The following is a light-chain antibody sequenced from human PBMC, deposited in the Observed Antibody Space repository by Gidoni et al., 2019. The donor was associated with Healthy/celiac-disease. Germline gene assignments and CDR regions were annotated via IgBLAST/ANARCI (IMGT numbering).Light chain of an antibody. J-gene: IGKJ1*01. CDR1: QSISSW. V-gene: IGKV1-5*03. CDR2: KAS. CDR3: QQYNSNHRT. Sequence: DIQMTQSPSTLSASVGDRVTITCRASQSISSWLAWYQQKPGKAPKLLIYKASSLESGVPSRFSGSGSGTEFTLTISSLQPDDFATYYCQQYNSNHRTFGQGTKVEIK.